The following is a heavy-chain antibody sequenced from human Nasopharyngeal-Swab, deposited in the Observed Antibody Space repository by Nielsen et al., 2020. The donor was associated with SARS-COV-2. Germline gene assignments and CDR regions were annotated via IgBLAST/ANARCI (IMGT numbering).Heavy chain of an antibody. J-gene: IGHJ6*03. D-gene: IGHD4-11*01. CDR1: GYTFTSYG. CDR3: ARMEDYSNPNYYYYYMDV. CDR2: ISAYNGNT. Sequence: ASVKVSCKASGYTFTSYGISWVRQAPAQGLEWMGWISAYNGNTNYAQKLQGRVTMTTDTSTSTAYMELRSLRSDDTAVYYCARMEDYSNPNYYYYYMDVWGKGTTVTVSS. V-gene: IGHV1-18*01.